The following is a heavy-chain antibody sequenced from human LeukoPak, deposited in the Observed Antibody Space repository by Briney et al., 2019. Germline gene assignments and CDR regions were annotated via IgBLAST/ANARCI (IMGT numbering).Heavy chain of an antibody. CDR1: GGSISSYY. D-gene: IGHD3-10*01. CDR2: IYYSGST. V-gene: IGHV4-59*01. CDR3: ARAPLRGTMAAKRNWYFDL. J-gene: IGHJ2*01. Sequence: SETLSLTCTVSGGSISSYYWSWIRQPPGKGLEWIGYIYYSGSTNYNPSLKSRVTISVDTSKNQFSLKLSSVTAADTAVYYCARAPLRGTMAAKRNWYFDLWGRGTLVTVSS.